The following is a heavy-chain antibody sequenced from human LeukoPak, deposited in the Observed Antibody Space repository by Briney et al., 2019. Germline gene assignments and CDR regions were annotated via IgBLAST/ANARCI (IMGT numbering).Heavy chain of an antibody. CDR3: ARDNGGWFDS. CDR1: EFMISDYW. J-gene: IGHJ5*01. CDR2: IKQGGREE. D-gene: IGHD3-10*01. V-gene: IGHV3-7*03. Sequence: PGGSQRLSCVASEFMISDYWMSWVRQAPGKGLEWVAKIKQGGREEKYVGSVKGRFAISRDDAKSTLYLQMDSLSGDDTAVYYCARDNGGWFDSWGRGTLVTVSS.